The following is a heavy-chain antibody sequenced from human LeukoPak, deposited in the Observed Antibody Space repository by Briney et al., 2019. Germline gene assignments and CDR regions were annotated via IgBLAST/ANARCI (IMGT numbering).Heavy chain of an antibody. Sequence: GGSLRLSCAASGFTFSSYGMHWVRQAPGKGLEWVAVIWYDGSNKYYADSVKGRFTISRDNSKNTLYLQMNSLRAEDTAVYYCAREYKYYYDSSGYYSLNYWGQGTLVTVSS. CDR2: IWYDGSNK. CDR3: AREYKYYYDSSGYYSLNY. J-gene: IGHJ4*02. V-gene: IGHV3-33*01. D-gene: IGHD3-22*01. CDR1: GFTFSSYG.